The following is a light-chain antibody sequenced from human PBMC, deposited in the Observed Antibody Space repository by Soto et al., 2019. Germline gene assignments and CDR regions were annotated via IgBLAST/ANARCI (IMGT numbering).Light chain of an antibody. CDR1: QSISSY. V-gene: IGKV1-39*01. J-gene: IGKJ5*01. CDR2: AAS. Sequence: DIQMTQSPSSLSASVGERVTITCRASQSISSYLNWYQQKPGKAPKLLIYAASSLQSGVPSRFSGSGSGTEFTLTISSLQPEDIATYYCQQYDNFPRAINFGQGTRLEIK. CDR3: QQYDNFPRAIN.